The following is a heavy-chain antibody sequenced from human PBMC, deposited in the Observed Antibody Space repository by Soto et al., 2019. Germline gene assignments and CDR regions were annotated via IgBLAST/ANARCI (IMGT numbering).Heavy chain of an antibody. J-gene: IGHJ6*02. CDR1: GYSFTSYW. CDR2: IYPGDSDT. CDR3: ADRLWYWDSTSRNVGVMVG. D-gene: IGHD2-2*01. Sequence: DSLKISCKGSGYSFTSYWIAWVRQMPGKGLEWMGSIYPGDSDTKYSPSFQGQVTISVDKSISTAYLQWSSLKASDTAMYYCADRLWYWDSTSRNVGVMVGSSQGTPVTV. V-gene: IGHV5-51*01.